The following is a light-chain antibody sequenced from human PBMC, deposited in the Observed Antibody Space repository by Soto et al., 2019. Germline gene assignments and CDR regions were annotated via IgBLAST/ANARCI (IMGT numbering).Light chain of an antibody. V-gene: IGLV2-8*01. J-gene: IGLJ3*02. CDR3: NSFEGSSNLGV. CDR1: SSDVGAYNY. CDR2: EVS. Sequence: QSALTQPPSASGSPGQSVTISCTGTSSDVGAYNYVSWYQQYPGKAPKLVIYEVSKRPSGVPDRFSGSKSGNTASLTVSGLQAEDEADYYCNSFEGSSNLGVFGGGTKVTVL.